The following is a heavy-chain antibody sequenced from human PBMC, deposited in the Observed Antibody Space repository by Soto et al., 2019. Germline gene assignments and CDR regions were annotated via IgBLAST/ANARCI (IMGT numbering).Heavy chain of an antibody. CDR2: ISGSGGST. CDR3: AKEPADCSSTSCYSY. V-gene: IGHV3-23*01. CDR1: GFTFDNYA. D-gene: IGHD2-2*01. Sequence: PGGSLRLSCAASGFTFDNYAMHWVRQAPGKGLEWVSAISGSGGSTYYADSVKGRFTISRDNSKNTLYLQMNSLRAEDTAVYYCAKEPADCSSTSCYSYWGQGTLVTVSS. J-gene: IGHJ4*02.